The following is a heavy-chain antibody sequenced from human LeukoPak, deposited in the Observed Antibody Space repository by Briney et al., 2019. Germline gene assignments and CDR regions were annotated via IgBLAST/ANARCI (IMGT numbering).Heavy chain of an antibody. J-gene: IGHJ4*02. CDR1: GGTFSSYT. D-gene: IGHD3-9*01. CDR3: ARDRHYDILTGSLFDY. Sequence: SVKVSCKASGGTFSSYTISWVRQAPGQGLEWMGRIIPILGIANYAQEFQGGVTITADKSTSTAYMELSSLRSEDTAVYYCARDRHYDILTGSLFDYWGQGTLVTVSS. V-gene: IGHV1-69*04. CDR2: IIPILGIA.